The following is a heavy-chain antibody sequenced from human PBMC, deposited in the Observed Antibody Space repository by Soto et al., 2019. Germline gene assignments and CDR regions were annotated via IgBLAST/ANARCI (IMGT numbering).Heavy chain of an antibody. V-gene: IGHV4-39*07. D-gene: IGHD3-3*01. CDR2: MYYSGSA. CDR1: GGSISSISDY. Sequence: SETLSLTCTVSGGSISSISDYWGWIRQPPGKGLEWIGSMYYSGSAYYNPSLESRVTISVDTSKNQFSLKLSSVTAADTAVYYCARVWSGYFAIWGQGTMVTVSS. CDR3: ARVWSGYFAI. J-gene: IGHJ3*02.